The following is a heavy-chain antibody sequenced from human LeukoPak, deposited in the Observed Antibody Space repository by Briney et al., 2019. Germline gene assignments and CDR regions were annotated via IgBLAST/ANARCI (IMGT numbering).Heavy chain of an antibody. CDR2: IYYSGST. D-gene: IGHD3-3*01. Sequence: PSETLSLTCTVSGGSFSSYYWSWIRQPPGKGLEWVGYIYYSGSTDYNPSLKSRVTMSLDTSKNQFSLNLSSVTAADTAVYYCARAPYDFWSGPQAKEFDYWGQGTLVTVSS. CDR3: ARAPYDFWSGPQAKEFDY. J-gene: IGHJ4*02. V-gene: IGHV4-59*01. CDR1: GGSFSSYY.